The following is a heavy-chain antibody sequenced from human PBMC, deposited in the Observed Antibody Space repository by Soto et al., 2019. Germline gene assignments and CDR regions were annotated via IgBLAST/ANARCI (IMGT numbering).Heavy chain of an antibody. CDR2: TIPIFGTA. Sequence: SVPVSCNASVATFSSYAIIWLRQAPGHALEWMGGTIPIFGTANYAQKFQGRVTITADESTSTAYMELSSLRSEETAVYFCSRTLGYSSSWYSLYYYYYGMDVWGQGTTVTVSS. J-gene: IGHJ6*02. D-gene: IGHD6-13*01. CDR1: VATFSSYA. CDR3: SRTLGYSSSWYSLYYYYYGMDV. V-gene: IGHV1-69*13.